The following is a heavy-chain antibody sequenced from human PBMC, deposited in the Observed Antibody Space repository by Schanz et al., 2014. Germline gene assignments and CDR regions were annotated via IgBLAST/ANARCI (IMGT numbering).Heavy chain of an antibody. CDR2: ISNTGTFI. D-gene: IGHD1-1*01. J-gene: IGHJ4*02. CDR3: VRDAYLQIRGTVFDS. V-gene: IGHV3-11*01. CDR1: GFTFSDHY. Sequence: QVQLVESGGGVVQPGGSLRLSCAASGFTFSDHYMAWIRQAPGNGLEWVSIISNTGTFIYYAGSVRGRFVISRDNAKSSLFLKMKGLRAEDTAVYYCVRDAYLQIRGTVFDSWGPGNLVTVSS.